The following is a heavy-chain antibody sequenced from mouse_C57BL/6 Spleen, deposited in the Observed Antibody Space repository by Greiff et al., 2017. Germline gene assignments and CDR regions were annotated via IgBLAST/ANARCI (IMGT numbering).Heavy chain of an antibody. CDR1: GYTFTDYN. Sequence: EVQLQQSGPELVKPGASVKMSCKASGYTFTDYNMHWVKQSHGKSLEWIGYINPNNGGTSYNQKFKGKATLTVNKSSSTAYMELRSLTSEDSAVYYCARQGYSSGGPWFAYWGQGTLVTVSA. CDR2: INPNNGGT. D-gene: IGHD3-2*02. V-gene: IGHV1-22*01. J-gene: IGHJ3*01. CDR3: ARQGYSSGGPWFAY.